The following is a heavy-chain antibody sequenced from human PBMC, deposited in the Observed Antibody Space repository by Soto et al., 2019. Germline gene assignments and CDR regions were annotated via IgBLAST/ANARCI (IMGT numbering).Heavy chain of an antibody. CDR3: AREWRHWVEETYYYYMDV. V-gene: IGHV3-74*01. J-gene: IGHJ6*03. CDR2: IYSDGRST. Sequence: EVHLVESGGGLVQPGGSLRVSCAASGFPFSNYWMDWVRQTPGKGLVWVARIYSDGRSTRYADSVKGRFTISRDNAKNTLFLQMNSLRVEDTAVYYCAREWRHWVEETYYYYMDVWGKGTPVTVSS. D-gene: IGHD3-16*01. CDR1: GFPFSNYW.